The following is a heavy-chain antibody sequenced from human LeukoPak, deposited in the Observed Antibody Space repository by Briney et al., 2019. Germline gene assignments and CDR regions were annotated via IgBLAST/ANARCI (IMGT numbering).Heavy chain of an antibody. CDR2: INYSGST. CDR1: GGSISSGGYY. V-gene: IGHV4-31*03. Sequence: SETLSLTCTVSGGSISSGGYYWSWIRQHPGKGLEWIGYINYSGSTYYNPSLKSRATISVDTTKNQFSLKLSSVTAADTAVYYCARVGVEMATIHYYYGMDVWGQGTTVTVSS. J-gene: IGHJ6*02. CDR3: ARVGVEMATIHYYYGMDV. D-gene: IGHD5-24*01.